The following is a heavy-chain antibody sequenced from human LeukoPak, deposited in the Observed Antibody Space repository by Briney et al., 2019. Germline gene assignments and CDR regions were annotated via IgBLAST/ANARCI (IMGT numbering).Heavy chain of an antibody. V-gene: IGHV3-23*01. J-gene: IGHJ4*02. CDR3: ARRRQQWLSYYFDY. CDR2: ISGSGGGI. D-gene: IGHD6-19*01. CDR1: GFAFSNYA. Sequence: GGSLRLSCAASGFAFSNYAMSWVRQAPGKGLEWVSTISGSGGGIYYADSVKGRFTISRDNSKNTLYLQMNSLRADDTAVYYCARRRQQWLSYYFDYWGQGTLVTVSS.